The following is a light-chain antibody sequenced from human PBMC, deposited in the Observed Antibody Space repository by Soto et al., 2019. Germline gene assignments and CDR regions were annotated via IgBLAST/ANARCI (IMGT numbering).Light chain of an antibody. CDR1: QSVSSSY. V-gene: IGKV3-20*01. CDR2: GAS. J-gene: IGKJ4*01. CDR3: QQYGSSPT. Sequence: EIVLTQSPGTLSLSPGERATLSCRASQSVSSSYLAWYQQKPGQAPRLLIYGASSRATGIPDRFSGSGSGTDITLTISRVESEDFAVYYCQQYGSSPTFGGGTKVEIK.